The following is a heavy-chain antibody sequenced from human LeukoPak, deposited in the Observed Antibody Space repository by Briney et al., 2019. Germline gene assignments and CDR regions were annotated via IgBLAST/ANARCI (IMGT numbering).Heavy chain of an antibody. J-gene: IGHJ3*02. CDR3: AKSNGYGLIDI. Sequence: GGSLRLSCAASGFSFSSYGMSWVRQAPGKGLEWVSAISGTGGSTYYADSVKGRFTISRDNSKNTLYLQMNSLRAEDTAVYYCAKSNGYGLIDIWGQGTMVTVSS. CDR1: GFSFSSYG. V-gene: IGHV3-23*01. D-gene: IGHD3-22*01. CDR2: ISGTGGST.